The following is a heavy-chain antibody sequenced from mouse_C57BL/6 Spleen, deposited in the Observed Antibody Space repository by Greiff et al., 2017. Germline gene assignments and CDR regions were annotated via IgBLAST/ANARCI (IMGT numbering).Heavy chain of an antibody. D-gene: IGHD1-1*01. CDR1: GYSFTSYY. Sequence: QVQLQQSGPELVKPGASVKISCKASGYSFTSYYIHWVKQRPGQGLEWIGWIYPGSGNTKYNETFKGQATLTADTSSSTAYMQLSSLTSEDSAVYYCARRDGSSYDYDAMDYWGQGTSVTVSA. CDR3: ARRDGSSYDYDAMDY. J-gene: IGHJ4*01. V-gene: IGHV1-66*01. CDR2: IYPGSGNT.